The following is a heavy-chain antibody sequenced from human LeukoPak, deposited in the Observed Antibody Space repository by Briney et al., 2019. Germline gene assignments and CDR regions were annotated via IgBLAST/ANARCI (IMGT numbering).Heavy chain of an antibody. V-gene: IGHV4-59*01. CDR1: GGSISSYY. CDR2: IYYSGST. Sequence: SETLSLTCTVSGGSISSYYWSWIRQPPGKGLEWIGYIYYSGSTNYNPSLKSRVTIPVDTSKNQFSLKLSSVTAADTAVYYCARRVGGIKNYFDYWGQGTLVTVSS. J-gene: IGHJ4*02. CDR3: ARRVGGIKNYFDY. D-gene: IGHD2-15*01.